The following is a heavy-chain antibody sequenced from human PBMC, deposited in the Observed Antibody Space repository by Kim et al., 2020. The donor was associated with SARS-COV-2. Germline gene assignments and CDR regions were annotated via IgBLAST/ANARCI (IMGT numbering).Heavy chain of an antibody. CDR1: GYTFTSYG. V-gene: IGHV1-18*01. D-gene: IGHD2-2*01. CDR3: ARAGDIVVVPAANNWFDP. Sequence: ASVKVSCKASGYTFTSYGISWVRQAPGQGLEWMGWISAYNGNTNYAQKLQGRVTMTTDTSTSTAYMELRSLRSDDTAVYYCARAGDIVVVPAANNWFDPWGQGTLVTVSS. CDR2: ISAYNGNT. J-gene: IGHJ5*02.